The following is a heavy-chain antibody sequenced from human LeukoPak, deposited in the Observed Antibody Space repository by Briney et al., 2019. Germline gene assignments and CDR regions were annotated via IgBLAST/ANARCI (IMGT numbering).Heavy chain of an antibody. CDR2: MNPNSGNT. CDR1: GYTFTGYY. V-gene: IGHV1-8*03. CDR3: ARGLQDDAFDI. D-gene: IGHD4-11*01. Sequence: ASVKVSCKASGYTFTGYYMHWVRQATGQGLEWMGWMNPNSGNTGYAQKFQGRVTITRNTSISTAYMELSSLRSEDTAVYYCARGLQDDAFDIWGQGTMVTVSS. J-gene: IGHJ3*02.